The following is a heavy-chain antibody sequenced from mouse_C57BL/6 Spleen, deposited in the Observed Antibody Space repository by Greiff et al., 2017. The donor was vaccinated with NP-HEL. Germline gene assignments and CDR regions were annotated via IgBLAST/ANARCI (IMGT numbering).Heavy chain of an antibody. CDR1: GYTFTNYW. V-gene: IGHV1-63*01. Sequence: QVQLKQSGAELVRPGTSVKMSCKASGYTFTNYWIGWAKQRPGHGLEWIRDIYPGGGYTNYNEKFKGKATLTADKSSSTAYMQFSSLTSEDSAIYYCAKGRYSKAFAYWGQGTLVTVSA. CDR3: AKGRYSKAFAY. CDR2: IYPGGGYT. J-gene: IGHJ3*01. D-gene: IGHD2-5*01.